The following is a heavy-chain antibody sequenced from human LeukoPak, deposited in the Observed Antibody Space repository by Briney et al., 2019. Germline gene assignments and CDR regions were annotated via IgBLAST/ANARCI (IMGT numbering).Heavy chain of an antibody. V-gene: IGHV3-21*01. CDR3: ARVDYYDSSGYFDY. J-gene: IGHJ4*02. CDR2: ISSSSSYI. CDR1: GFTFSSYS. D-gene: IGHD3-22*01. Sequence: GGSLRLSCAASGFTFSSYSMNWVRQAPGKGLEWVSSISSSSSYIYYADSVKGRFTISRDNAKNSLYLQMNSLRAEDTAVYYSARVDYYDSSGYFDYWGRGTLVTVSS.